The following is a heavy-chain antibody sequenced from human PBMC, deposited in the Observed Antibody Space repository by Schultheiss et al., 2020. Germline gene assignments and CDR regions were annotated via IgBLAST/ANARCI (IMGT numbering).Heavy chain of an antibody. CDR3: AREPVAGYYYYGMDV. V-gene: IGHV3-7*01. CDR2: IKQDGSEK. CDR1: GFTFSSYA. Sequence: GGSLRLSCAASGFTFSSYAMSWVRQAPGKGLEWVANIKQDGSEKYYVDSVKGRFTISRDNAKNSLYLQMNSLRAEDTAVYYCAREPVAGYYYYGMDVWGPGHTGTVSS. J-gene: IGHJ6*02. D-gene: IGHD6-19*01.